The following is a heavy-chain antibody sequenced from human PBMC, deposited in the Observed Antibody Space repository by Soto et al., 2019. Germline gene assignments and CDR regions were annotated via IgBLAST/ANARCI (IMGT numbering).Heavy chain of an antibody. CDR3: AGGGATMLAEYFQH. D-gene: IGHD1-26*01. V-gene: IGHV1-69*02. CDR2: IIPILGIA. J-gene: IGHJ1*01. CDR1: GGTFSSYT. Sequence: QVQLVQSGAEVKKPGSSVKVSCKASGGTFSSYTISWVRQAPGQGLEWMGRIIPILGIANYAQKFQGRVTSAAEKSPGAAYVGVGSVGSEDTAVCYWAGGGATMLAEYFQHWGQGTLVTVSS.